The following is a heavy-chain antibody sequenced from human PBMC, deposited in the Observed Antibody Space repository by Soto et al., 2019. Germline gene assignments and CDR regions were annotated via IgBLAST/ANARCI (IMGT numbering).Heavy chain of an antibody. CDR2: IKSKTDGGTT. J-gene: IGHJ4*02. Sequence: GGSLRLSCAASGFTFSNAWMNWVRQAPGKGLEWVGRIKSKTDGGTTDYAAPVKGRFTISRDDSKNTLYLQMNSLKTEDTAVYYCAKDRKSGSGWYWDYWGQGTLVTVSS. V-gene: IGHV3-15*07. CDR1: GFTFSNAW. CDR3: AKDRKSGSGWYWDY. D-gene: IGHD6-19*01.